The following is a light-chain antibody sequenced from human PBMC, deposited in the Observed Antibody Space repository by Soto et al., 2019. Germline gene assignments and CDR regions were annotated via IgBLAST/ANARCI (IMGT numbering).Light chain of an antibody. Sequence: DIVMTQSPDSLAVSLGERATINCKSSQSVLYSSNNKNYLALSQQKPGQPPKLLIYWASTRESGVPDRFSGRGSGTDFTLTISSLQAEDVAVYYCQQYYSTPITFGQGTRLEIK. CDR3: QQYYSTPIT. J-gene: IGKJ5*01. CDR2: WAS. CDR1: QSVLYSSNNKNY. V-gene: IGKV4-1*01.